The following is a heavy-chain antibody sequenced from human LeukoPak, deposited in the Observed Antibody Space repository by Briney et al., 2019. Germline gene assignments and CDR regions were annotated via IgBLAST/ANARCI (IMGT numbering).Heavy chain of an antibody. Sequence: GGSLRLSCAASGFTFSSYEMNWVRQAPGKGLEWVSYISSSGSTIYYADSVKGRFTISRDNAKNSLYLQMNSLRAEDTAVYYCASGYRNVDIVATHAFDIWGQGTMVTVSS. D-gene: IGHD5-12*01. V-gene: IGHV3-48*03. CDR1: GFTFSSYE. J-gene: IGHJ3*02. CDR2: ISSSGSTI. CDR3: ASGYRNVDIVATHAFDI.